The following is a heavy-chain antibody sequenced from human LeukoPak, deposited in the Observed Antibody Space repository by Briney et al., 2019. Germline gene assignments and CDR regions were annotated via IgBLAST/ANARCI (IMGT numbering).Heavy chain of an antibody. CDR1: GFTFSDYY. CDR3: AKDIEVGATTFSGFDY. CDR2: ISSSGSTI. V-gene: IGHV3-11*01. D-gene: IGHD1-26*01. J-gene: IGHJ4*02. Sequence: GGSLRLSCAASGFTFSDYYMSWIRQAPGKGLEWVSYISSSGSTIYYADSVKGRFTISRDNAKNSLYLQMNSLRAEDTAVYYCAKDIEVGATTFSGFDYWGQGTLVTVSS.